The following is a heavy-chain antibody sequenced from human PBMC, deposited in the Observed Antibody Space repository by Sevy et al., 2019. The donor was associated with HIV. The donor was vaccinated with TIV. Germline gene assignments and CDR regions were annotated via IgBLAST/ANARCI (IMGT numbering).Heavy chain of an antibody. V-gene: IGHV3-33*01. CDR3: ARDADYYDSKQRDYYYYYYGMDV. D-gene: IGHD3-22*01. Sequence: GGSLRLSCVASGFTFNIFGMHWVRQAPGKGLEWVAFIWHDGDNKYYVDSVKGRFTISRDNSKNTVYLQMDSLRAEDTAVYYCARDADYYDSKQRDYYYYYYGMDVWGQGTTVTVSS. CDR2: IWHDGDNK. CDR1: GFTFNIFG. J-gene: IGHJ6*02.